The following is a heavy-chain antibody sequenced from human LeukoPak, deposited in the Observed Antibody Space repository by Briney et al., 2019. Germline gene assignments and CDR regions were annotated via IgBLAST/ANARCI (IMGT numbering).Heavy chain of an antibody. J-gene: IGHJ4*02. CDR3: ARGHHYYDSSAYYY. CDR1: GFTFISYW. V-gene: IGHV3-74*01. Sequence: GGSLRLSCAASGFTFISYWMHWVRQAPGKGLVWVSRINSDGSTTSYAASVKGRFTISIDTAKNTLYLQMNSLRAEDTAVYYCARGHHYYDSSAYYYWGQGTLVTVSS. CDR2: INSDGSTT. D-gene: IGHD3-22*01.